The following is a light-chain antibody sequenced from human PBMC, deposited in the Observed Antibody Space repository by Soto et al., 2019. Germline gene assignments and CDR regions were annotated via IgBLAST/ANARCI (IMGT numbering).Light chain of an antibody. CDR1: SSDIGDYNY. V-gene: IGLV2-14*01. J-gene: IGLJ2*01. CDR3: SSYTNIDGLDVV. Sequence: QSALTQPASVYGSPGQSITISCTGTSSDIGDYNYVSWYQQFPGKVPKLIIYEVSYRPSGGSSRFSGSKSGNTAALTIAGLQADDEAAYYCSSYTNIDGLDVVFGGGTKLTVL. CDR2: EVS.